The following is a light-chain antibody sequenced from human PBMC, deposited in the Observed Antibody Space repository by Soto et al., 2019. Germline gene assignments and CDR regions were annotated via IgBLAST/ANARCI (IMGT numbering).Light chain of an antibody. V-gene: IGKV3-20*01. CDR3: QQYGSSSRT. CDR1: KRVIRTY. J-gene: IGKJ1*01. CDR2: DAS. Sequence: EKELTNLLDAMSLNLGESATIKCRATKRVIRTYVAWYQHKPGQAPRLLIYDASSRATGIPDRFSGSGSGTDFTLTISRLEPEDFAVYYCQQYGSSSRTFGEGAIVDIK.